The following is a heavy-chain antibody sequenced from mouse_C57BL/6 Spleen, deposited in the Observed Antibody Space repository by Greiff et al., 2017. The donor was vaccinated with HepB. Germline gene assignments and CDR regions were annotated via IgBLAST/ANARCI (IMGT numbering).Heavy chain of an antibody. CDR2: FDPGGGSI. D-gene: IGHD1-1*01. Sequence: QVQLQQSGAELVKPGASVKLSCKASGYTFTEYTIHWVKQRSGQGLEWIGWFDPGGGSIKYNEKFKDKATLTVDKSSSTVYMGLSRLTSEDTAVYVCASDEALVITTVVGYFDVWGTGTTVTVSS. J-gene: IGHJ1*03. CDR3: ASDEALVITTVVGYFDV. CDR1: GYTFTEYT. V-gene: IGHV1-62-2*01.